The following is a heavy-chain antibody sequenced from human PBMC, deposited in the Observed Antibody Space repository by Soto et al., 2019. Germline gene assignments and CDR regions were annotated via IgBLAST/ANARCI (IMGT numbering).Heavy chain of an antibody. J-gene: IGHJ4*02. V-gene: IGHV4-30-2*01. CDR3: ARAMTTVTTIDY. CDR1: GGSISSGGYS. Sequence: PSETLSLTCAVSGGSISSGGYSWSWIRQPPGKGLEWIGYIYHSGSTYYNPSLKSRVTISVDRSKNQFSLKLSSVTAADTAVYYCARAMTTVTTIDYWGQGTLVTVLL. D-gene: IGHD4-17*01. CDR2: IYHSGST.